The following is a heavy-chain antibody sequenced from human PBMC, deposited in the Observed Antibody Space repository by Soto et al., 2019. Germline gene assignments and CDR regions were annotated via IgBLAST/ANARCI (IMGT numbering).Heavy chain of an antibody. CDR3: TRDASRDSSARGWFDP. D-gene: IGHD6-13*01. CDR1: GFTFRSFT. V-gene: IGHV3-21*01. J-gene: IGHJ5*02. CDR2: ISSNSAYI. Sequence: PVGSLGLSCAASGFTFRSFTMNWVRQAPGKGLEWVSTISSNSAYIYYTDALRGRFTISRDNAKNSLHLQMNSLRAEDTAVYYCTRDASRDSSARGWFDPWGPGTLVTVSS.